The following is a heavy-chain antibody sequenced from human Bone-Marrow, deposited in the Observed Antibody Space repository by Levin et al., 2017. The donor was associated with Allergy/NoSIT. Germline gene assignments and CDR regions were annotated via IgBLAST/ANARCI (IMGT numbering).Heavy chain of an antibody. J-gene: IGHJ6*02. CDR2: IKQDGSEK. V-gene: IGHV3-7*01. CDR3: ASLWQQLVLGYGTDV. D-gene: IGHD6-13*01. CDR1: GFTFNSYW. Sequence: GGSLRLSCEASGFTFNSYWMTWVRQAPGKGLEWVANIKQDGSEKYYVDSVKGRFTVSRDNAKNLLYLHMNSLRVEDTAVYYCASLWQQLVLGYGTDVWGQGTTVTVSS.